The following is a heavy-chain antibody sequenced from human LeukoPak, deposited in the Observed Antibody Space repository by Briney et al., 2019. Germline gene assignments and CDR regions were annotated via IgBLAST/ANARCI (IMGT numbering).Heavy chain of an antibody. CDR2: IGTIGDT. J-gene: IGHJ6*03. CDR1: GFTFSSSD. Sequence: TGGSLRLSCAASGFTFSSSDMHWVRQPTGKGLEWVSAIGTIGDTYYPGSVKGRFTISRENAKNSLYLQMNSLRAEDTAVYYCARLRRVYYYMDVWGKGTTVTVSS. CDR3: ARLRRVYYYMDV. V-gene: IGHV3-13*01.